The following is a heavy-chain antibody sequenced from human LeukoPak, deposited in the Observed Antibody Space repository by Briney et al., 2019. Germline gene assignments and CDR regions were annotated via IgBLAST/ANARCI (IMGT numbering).Heavy chain of an antibody. V-gene: IGHV3-30*02. CDR2: IRYDGSNK. CDR1: GFTFSSYG. J-gene: IGHJ5*02. Sequence: GGSLRLSCAASGFTFSSYGMHWVRQAPGKGLEWVAFIRYDGSNKYYADSVKGRFTISRDNSKNTLYLQMNSLRAEDTAVYYCARNWYGDYNWFDPWGQGTLVTVSS. CDR3: ARNWYGDYNWFDP. D-gene: IGHD4-17*01.